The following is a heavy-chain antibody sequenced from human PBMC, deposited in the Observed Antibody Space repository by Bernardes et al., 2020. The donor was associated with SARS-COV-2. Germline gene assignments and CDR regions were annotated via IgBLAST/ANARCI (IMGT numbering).Heavy chain of an antibody. V-gene: IGHV3-23*01. Sequence: GGSLRLSCTTSGFNFRSYVMNWVRQAPGKGLEWVSTIGTSDNTYYADSVKGRFTISRDNSKDTLYLQMSSLGAEDTATYYCAKDVVGGLACDYWGQGTLVTVSA. CDR1: GFNFRSYV. CDR3: AKDVVGGLACDY. D-gene: IGHD1-26*01. J-gene: IGHJ4*02. CDR2: IGTSDNT.